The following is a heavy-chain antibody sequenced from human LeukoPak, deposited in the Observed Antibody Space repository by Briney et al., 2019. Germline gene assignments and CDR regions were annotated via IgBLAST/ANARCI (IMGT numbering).Heavy chain of an antibody. Sequence: SETLSLTCTGSGGSISSDSGGWIRLPPGKRLEWIGGISYTGTTNYNPSLNSRVTISLDTSKNQFSLRLTSVTAADTALYYCARGANLWGQGTLVTVSS. J-gene: IGHJ4*02. CDR3: ARGANL. CDR1: GGSISSDS. D-gene: IGHD4/OR15-4a*01. CDR2: ISYTGTT. V-gene: IGHV4-59*01.